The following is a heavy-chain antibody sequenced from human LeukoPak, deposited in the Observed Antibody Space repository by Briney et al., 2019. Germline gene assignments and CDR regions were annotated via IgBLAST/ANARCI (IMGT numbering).Heavy chain of an antibody. D-gene: IGHD6-19*01. CDR1: GYTFTSYG. Sequence: GASVKVSCKASGYTFTSYGISWVRQAPGQGLEWMGWINPNSGGTNYAQKFQGRVTMTRDTSINTAYMELSNLRSDDTAVYYCARASSAAGPFLGAFDIWGQGTMVTVSS. CDR2: INPNSGGT. J-gene: IGHJ3*02. CDR3: ARASSAAGPFLGAFDI. V-gene: IGHV1-2*02.